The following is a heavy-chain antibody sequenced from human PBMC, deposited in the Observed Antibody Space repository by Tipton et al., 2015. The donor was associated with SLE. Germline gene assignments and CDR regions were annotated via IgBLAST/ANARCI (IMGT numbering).Heavy chain of an antibody. D-gene: IGHD3-22*01. CDR3: ARDAGHYYDSSGYSTELNAFDI. J-gene: IGHJ3*02. V-gene: IGHV3-30-3*01. CDR2: ISYDGSNK. CDR1: GFTFSSYA. Sequence: RSLRLSCAASGFTFSSYAMHWVRQAPGKGLEWVAVISYDGSNKYYADSVKGRFTISRDNSKNTLYLQMNSLRAEDTAVYYCARDAGHYYDSSGYSTELNAFDIWGQGTMVTVSS.